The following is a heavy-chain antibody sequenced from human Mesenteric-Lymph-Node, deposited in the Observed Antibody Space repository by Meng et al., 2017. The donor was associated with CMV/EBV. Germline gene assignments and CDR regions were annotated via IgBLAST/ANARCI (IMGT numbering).Heavy chain of an antibody. CDR1: GGAFSSYA. D-gene: IGHD6-19*01. J-gene: IGHJ4*02. V-gene: IGHV1-69*05. CDR2: IIPIFGTA. CDR3: ARDHSSGFLY. Sequence: SVKVSCKASGGAFSSYAISWVRQAPGQGLEWMGGIIPIFGTANYAQKFQGRVTMTRDTSTSTVYMELSSLRSEDTAVYYCARDHSSGFLYWGQGTLVTVSS.